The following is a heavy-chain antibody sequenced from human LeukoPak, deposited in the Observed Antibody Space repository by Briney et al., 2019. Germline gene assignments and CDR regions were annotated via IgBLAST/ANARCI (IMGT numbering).Heavy chain of an antibody. Sequence: GGSLRLSCAASGFTFSNYWMSWVRQAPGKGLEWVSYISSSSSTIYYADSVKGRFTISRDNAKNSLYLQMSSLRAEDTAVYYCARGQTLNYFDYWGQGTLVTVSS. V-gene: IGHV3-48*01. CDR1: GFTFSNYW. CDR3: ARGQTLNYFDY. CDR2: ISSSSSTI. J-gene: IGHJ4*02.